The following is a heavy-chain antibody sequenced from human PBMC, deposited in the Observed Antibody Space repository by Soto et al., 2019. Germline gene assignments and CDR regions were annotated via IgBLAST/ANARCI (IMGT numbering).Heavy chain of an antibody. J-gene: IGHJ4*02. V-gene: IGHV4-34*01. CDR2: IKHDGRT. CDR1: GGSLNDYS. CDR3: ARGSAYADHDFDS. D-gene: IGHD2-2*01. Sequence: SETLSLTCAVFGGSLNDYSWTWIRQSGGKGLQWIGEIKHDGRTSYNPSLKSRVSISLDMPKNQFSLKMTSVTAADTAVFYCARGSAYADHDFDSWGQGTLVTVS.